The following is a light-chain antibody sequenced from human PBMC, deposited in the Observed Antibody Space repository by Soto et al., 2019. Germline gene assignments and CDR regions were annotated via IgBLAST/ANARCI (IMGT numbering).Light chain of an antibody. CDR3: QKYNSAPPP. J-gene: IGKJ1*01. Sequence: EIVLTQSPGTLSLSPGERATLSCRASQSVSNNYLAWYQQKPGQAPRLLIYGAPNRATGIPDRFSGSGSGTDFTLTISSLQPEDVATYYCQKYNSAPPPFGQGTKVDIK. V-gene: IGKV3-20*01. CDR1: QSVSNNY. CDR2: GAP.